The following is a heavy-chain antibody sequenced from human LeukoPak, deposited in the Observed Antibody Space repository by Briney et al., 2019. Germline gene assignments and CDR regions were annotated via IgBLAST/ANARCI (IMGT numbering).Heavy chain of an antibody. D-gene: IGHD5-18*01. CDR1: GFTFSSYG. CDR2: IRYDGSNK. Sequence: GGSLRLSCAASGFTFSSYGMHWVRQAPGKGLEWVAFIRYDGSNKYYADSVKGRFTISRDNSKNTLYLQMNSLRAEDTAVYYCAKHVDTAMNGVDYWGQGALVTFSS. CDR3: AKHVDTAMNGVDY. J-gene: IGHJ4*02. V-gene: IGHV3-30*02.